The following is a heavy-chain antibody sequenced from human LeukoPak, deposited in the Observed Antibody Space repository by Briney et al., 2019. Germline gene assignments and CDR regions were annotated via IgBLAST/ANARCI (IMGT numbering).Heavy chain of an antibody. CDR1: GYTFTNYG. CDR3: TRDYYYGPYYFDY. D-gene: IGHD3-10*01. Sequence: ASVKVSCKASGYTFTNYGISWVRQAPGQGLEWMGWISAYNGNTNYAQRLQGRVTMTADTSTNTAYMELRSLRSDDTAVYYCTRDYYYGPYYFDYWGQGALVTVSS. CDR2: ISAYNGNT. V-gene: IGHV1-18*01. J-gene: IGHJ4*02.